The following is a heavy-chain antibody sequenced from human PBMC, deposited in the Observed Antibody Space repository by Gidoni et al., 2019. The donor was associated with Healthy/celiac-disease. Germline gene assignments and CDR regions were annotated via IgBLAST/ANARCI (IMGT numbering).Heavy chain of an antibody. CDR2: IDPSDSYT. J-gene: IGHJ3*02. CDR3: ARWDYRLKNPSELLSNDAFDI. V-gene: IGHV5-10-1*03. Sequence: EVQLVQSGAEVKKPGESLRISCKGSGYSFTSYWISWVRQMPGKGLEWMGRIDPSDSYTNYSPSFQGHVTISADKSISTAYLQWSSLKASDTAMYYCARWDYRLKNPSELLSNDAFDIWGQGTMVTVSS. CDR1: GYSFTSYW. D-gene: IGHD1-26*01.